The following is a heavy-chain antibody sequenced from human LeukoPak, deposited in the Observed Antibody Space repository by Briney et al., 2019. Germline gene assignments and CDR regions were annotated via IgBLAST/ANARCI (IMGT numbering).Heavy chain of an antibody. CDR3: ARDASRIQLWPL. V-gene: IGHV4-39*07. J-gene: IGHJ4*02. CDR2: IFYSGST. Sequence: SETLSLTCTVSGGYISSSNYYWVWIRQPPGKGLEWVASIFYSGSTYFNPSLKSRVTILVDTSKNQFSLKLSSVTAADTAIYYCARDASRIQLWPLWGQGTLVTVSS. CDR1: GGYISSSNYY. D-gene: IGHD5-18*01.